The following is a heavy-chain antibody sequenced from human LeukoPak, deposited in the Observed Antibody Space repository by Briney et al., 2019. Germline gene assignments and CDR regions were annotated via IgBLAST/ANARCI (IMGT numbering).Heavy chain of an antibody. D-gene: IGHD3-10*01. J-gene: IGHJ5*02. Sequence: PSETLSLTCTVSGGSISSYYWSWIRQPPGKGLEWIGYIYYSGSTNYNPSLKSRVTISVDTSKNQFSLKLSSVTAADTAMYYCVRDYYILRGLHWFDPWGHGTLVTVSS. V-gene: IGHV4-59*01. CDR2: IYYSGST. CDR1: GGSISSYY. CDR3: VRDYYILRGLHWFDP.